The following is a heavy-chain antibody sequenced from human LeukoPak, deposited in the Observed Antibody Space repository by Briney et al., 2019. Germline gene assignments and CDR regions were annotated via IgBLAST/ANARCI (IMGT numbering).Heavy chain of an antibody. J-gene: IGHJ5*02. Sequence: PSETLSLTCTVSGGSISSYYWSWIRQPPGKGLECIEYIYYSGSTNYNPSLKSRVTISVDTSKNQFSLKLSSVTAADTAVYYCARRGDYYGSGSYYNDLYWFDPWGQGTLVTVSS. V-gene: IGHV4-59*08. CDR3: ARRGDYYGSGSYYNDLYWFDP. CDR1: GGSISSYY. CDR2: IYYSGST. D-gene: IGHD3-10*01.